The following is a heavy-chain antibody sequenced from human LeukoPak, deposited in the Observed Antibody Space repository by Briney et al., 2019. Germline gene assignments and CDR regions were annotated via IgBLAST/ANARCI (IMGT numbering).Heavy chain of an antibody. J-gene: IGHJ1*01. CDR1: GGTFSSYA. Sequence: SVKVSCKASGGTFSSYAISWVRQAPGQGLEWRGRIIPILGIANYAQKFQGRVTITADKSTSTAYMELSSLRSEDTAVYYCARPTAPYCGGDCYYAEYFQHWGQGTLVTVSS. CDR2: IIPILGIA. CDR3: ARPTAPYCGGDCYYAEYFQH. V-gene: IGHV1-69*04. D-gene: IGHD2-21*02.